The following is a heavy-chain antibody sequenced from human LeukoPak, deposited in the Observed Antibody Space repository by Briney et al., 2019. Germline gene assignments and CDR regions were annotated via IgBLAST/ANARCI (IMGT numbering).Heavy chain of an antibody. Sequence: GGSLRLSCSAFGFTFRSYAMHWVRQAPGKGLEFVSAISSHGGSTYYSDSVKGRFFISRDNSKNTLYLQMSSLRPEDTAVYYGVKGQVRVATITGYWGRGTLVSVPS. D-gene: IGHD5-12*01. CDR2: ISSHGGST. CDR1: GFTFRSYA. V-gene: IGHV3-64D*09. CDR3: VKGQVRVATITGY. J-gene: IGHJ4*02.